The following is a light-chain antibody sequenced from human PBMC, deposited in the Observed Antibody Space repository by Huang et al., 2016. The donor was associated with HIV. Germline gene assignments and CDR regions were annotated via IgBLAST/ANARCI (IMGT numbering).Light chain of an antibody. CDR2: AAF. J-gene: IGKJ5*01. Sequence: AVQLTQFPPSLSASVGDRVTITCRASQDIRTSLAWYQHKPGKAPKLLISAAFNLQSGISSRFSGGSAGTYFTLFISSLQPEDAATYYCQQLHNYPMTFGRGTRLDIK. CDR3: QQLHNYPMT. CDR1: QDIRTS. V-gene: IGKV1D-13*01.